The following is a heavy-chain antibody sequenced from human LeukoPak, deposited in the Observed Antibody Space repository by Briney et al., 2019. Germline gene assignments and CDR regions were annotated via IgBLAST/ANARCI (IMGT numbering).Heavy chain of an antibody. CDR1: GFTFSSYA. CDR3: AKFRVGAKRPFDY. CDR2: ISYDGSNK. D-gene: IGHD1-26*01. Sequence: GGSLRLSCAASGFTFSSYAMHWVRQAPGKGLEWVAVISYDGSNKYYADSVKGRFTISRDNSKNTLYLQMNSLRAEDTAVYYCAKFRVGAKRPFDYWGQGTLVTVSS. V-gene: IGHV3-30-3*02. J-gene: IGHJ4*02.